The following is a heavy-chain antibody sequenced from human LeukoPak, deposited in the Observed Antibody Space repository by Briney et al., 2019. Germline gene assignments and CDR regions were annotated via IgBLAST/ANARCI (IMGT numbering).Heavy chain of an antibody. Sequence: ASVKVSCKASGYSFTAYGTSWVRQAPGQGLEWMGGVNNYNGNTNYAQKFQDRVTMATDTSTRTASMELRSLRSDDTAVYYCARDSYSTTNWSDYWGQGTLVTVSS. CDR3: ARDSYSTTNWSDY. V-gene: IGHV1-18*01. J-gene: IGHJ4*02. CDR1: GYSFTAYG. CDR2: VNNYNGNT. D-gene: IGHD1-1*01.